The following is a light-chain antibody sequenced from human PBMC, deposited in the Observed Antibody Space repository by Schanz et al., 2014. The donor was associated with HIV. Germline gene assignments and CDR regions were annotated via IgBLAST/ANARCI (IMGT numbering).Light chain of an antibody. CDR2: DAS. Sequence: EIVLTQSPGTLSLSPGERATLSCRASQSVSSNLAWYQQKPGQAPRLLIYDASNRATGIPARFSGSGSGTDFTLTISSLEPEDFAVYYCQQRSNWPLYTFGQGTKLEIK. CDR3: QQRSNWPLYT. J-gene: IGKJ2*01. CDR1: QSVSSN. V-gene: IGKV3-11*01.